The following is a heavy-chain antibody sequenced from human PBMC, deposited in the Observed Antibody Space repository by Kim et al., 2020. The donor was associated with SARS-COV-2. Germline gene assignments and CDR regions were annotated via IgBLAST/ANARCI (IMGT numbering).Heavy chain of an antibody. CDR1: GFTFDDYA. CDR3: ARDIGRATWEYYYYGMDV. J-gene: IGHJ6*02. Sequence: GGSLRLSCAASGFTFDDYAMHWVRQAPGKGLEWVSGISWNSDRIGYADSVKGRFTISRDNAKNSLYLQMNSLRAEDTALYYCARDIGRATWEYYYYGMDVWGQGTTVTVSS. D-gene: IGHD1-26*01. V-gene: IGHV3-9*01. CDR2: ISWNSDRI.